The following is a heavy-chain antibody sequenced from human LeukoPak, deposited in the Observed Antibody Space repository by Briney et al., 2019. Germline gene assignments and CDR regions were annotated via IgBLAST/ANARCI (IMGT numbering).Heavy chain of an antibody. Sequence: SETLSLTCTVSGGSISSSSYYLGWIRQPPGKGLEWIVSIYYSGSTYYNPSLKSRVTISVDTSKNQFSLKLSSVTAADTAVYYCATGYYYDSSGYYSGKFDYWGQGTLVTVSS. CDR2: IYYSGST. CDR1: GGSISSSSYY. CDR3: ATGYYYDSSGYYSGKFDY. V-gene: IGHV4-39*01. D-gene: IGHD3-22*01. J-gene: IGHJ4*02.